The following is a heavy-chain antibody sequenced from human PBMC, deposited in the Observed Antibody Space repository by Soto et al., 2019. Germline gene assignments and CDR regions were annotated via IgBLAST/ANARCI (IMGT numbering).Heavy chain of an antibody. CDR1: GGSISSGGYS. J-gene: IGHJ1*01. Sequence: SETLSLTCAVSGGSISSGGYSWSWIRQPPGKGLEWIGYIYHSGSTYYNPSLKSRVTISVDRSKNQFSLKLSSVTAADTAVYYCARGTKYYYDSSGSWEYFQHWGQGTLVTSPQ. V-gene: IGHV4-30-2*01. CDR2: IYHSGST. CDR3: ARGTKYYYDSSGSWEYFQH. D-gene: IGHD3-22*01.